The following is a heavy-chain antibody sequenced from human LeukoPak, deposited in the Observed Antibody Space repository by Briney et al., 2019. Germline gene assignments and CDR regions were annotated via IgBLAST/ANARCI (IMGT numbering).Heavy chain of an antibody. CDR2: IKQDGSEK. D-gene: IGHD3-9*01. J-gene: IGHJ4*02. Sequence: GGSLRLSCAASGFTFSSYWMSWVRQAPGKGLEWVANIKQDGSEKYYVDSVKGRFTISRDNAKNSLYLQMNSLRAEDTAVYYCARDKAYYDILTGLPYFDYWGQGTLVTVSS. CDR1: GFTFSSYW. V-gene: IGHV3-7*01. CDR3: ARDKAYYDILTGLPYFDY.